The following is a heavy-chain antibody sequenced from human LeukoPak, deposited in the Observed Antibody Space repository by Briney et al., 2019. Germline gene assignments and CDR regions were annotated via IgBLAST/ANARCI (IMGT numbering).Heavy chain of an antibody. V-gene: IGHV1-69*01. CDR1: GGTFSSYA. Sequence: VASVKVSCKASGGTFSSYAISWVRQAPGQGLEWMGGIIPIFGTANYAQKFQGRVTNTADESTSTAYMELSSLRSEDTAVYYCARDRAPVLRFLEWPYNWFDPWGQGTLVTVSS. J-gene: IGHJ5*02. CDR2: IIPIFGTA. CDR3: ARDRAPVLRFLEWPYNWFDP. D-gene: IGHD3-3*01.